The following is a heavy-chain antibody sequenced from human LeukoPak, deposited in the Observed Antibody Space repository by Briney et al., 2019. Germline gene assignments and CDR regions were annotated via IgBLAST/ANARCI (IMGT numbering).Heavy chain of an antibody. J-gene: IGHJ4*02. V-gene: IGHV3-21*01. CDR2: ISSSSSYI. CDR3: ARDSRGQWLVNFDY. D-gene: IGHD6-19*01. Sequence: GGSLRHSRAASGFTFSNYRMNWVGPAPGKGLEWVASISSSSSYIYYADSVKGRFTISRDNAKNSLYLQMNSLRAEDTAVYYCARDSRGQWLVNFDYWGQGTLVTVSS. CDR1: GFTFSNYR.